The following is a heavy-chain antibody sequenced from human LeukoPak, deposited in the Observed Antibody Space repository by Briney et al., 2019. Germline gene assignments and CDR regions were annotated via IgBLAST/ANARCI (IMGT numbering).Heavy chain of an antibody. V-gene: IGHV3-30*04. Sequence: GGSLRLSCAASGFTFSSYAMHWVRQAPGKGLEWVAVISYDGSNKYYADSVKGRCTISRDNSKNTLYLQMNSLRAEDTAVYYCARGKIAVAGTFDYWGQGTLVTVSS. J-gene: IGHJ4*02. D-gene: IGHD6-19*01. CDR1: GFTFSSYA. CDR2: ISYDGSNK. CDR3: ARGKIAVAGTFDY.